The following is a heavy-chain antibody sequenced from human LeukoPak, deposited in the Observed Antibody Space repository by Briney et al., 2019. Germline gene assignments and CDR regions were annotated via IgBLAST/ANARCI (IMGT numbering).Heavy chain of an antibody. V-gene: IGHV4-4*07. Sequence: KPSQTLSLTCTLAGGSFSNYYGSLIRQPAENWLEWIGLTYTSGGTTYNPSLKCRVTMSVDTSKNQFSLHLSSVTAADTAVYYCARLQNPTVDRWYFDLWGRGTLVSASS. CDR1: GGSFSNYY. CDR3: ARLQNPTVDRWYFDL. CDR2: TYTSGGT. D-gene: IGHD5-12*01. J-gene: IGHJ2*01.